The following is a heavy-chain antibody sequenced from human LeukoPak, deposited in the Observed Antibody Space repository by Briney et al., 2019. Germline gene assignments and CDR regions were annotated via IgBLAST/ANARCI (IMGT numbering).Heavy chain of an antibody. Sequence: GGSLRLSCAASGFTFSSYEMNWVRQAPGKGLEWVANIKQDGSEKYYVDSVKGRFTISRDNAKNSLYLQMNSLRAEDTAVYYCARRGLRLGELSPSWGQGTLVTVSS. V-gene: IGHV3-7*01. D-gene: IGHD3-16*02. J-gene: IGHJ5*02. CDR1: GFTFSSYE. CDR2: IKQDGSEK. CDR3: ARRGLRLGELSPS.